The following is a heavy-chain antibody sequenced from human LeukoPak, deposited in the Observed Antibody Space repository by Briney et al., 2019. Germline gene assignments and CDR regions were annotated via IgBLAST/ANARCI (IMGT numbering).Heavy chain of an antibody. CDR1: GFSFSGYA. J-gene: IGHJ5*02. V-gene: IGHV3-48*04. CDR3: ARGDPHADL. Sequence: GGSLRLSCAASGFSFSGYAMSWVRQAPGKGLEWIADITISGHTKNYADSVKGRFTISRDNARTSLYLQMNSLRVEDTGVYYCARGDPHADLWGQGTLVTVSS. CDR2: ITISGHTK.